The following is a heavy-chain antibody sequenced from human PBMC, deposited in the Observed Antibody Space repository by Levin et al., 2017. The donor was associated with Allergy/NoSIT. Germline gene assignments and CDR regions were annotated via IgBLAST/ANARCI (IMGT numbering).Heavy chain of an antibody. CDR3: AKDHVLRFLEWLFDY. D-gene: IGHD3-3*01. CDR1: GFTFSSYG. V-gene: IGHV3-30*18. Sequence: GGSLRLSCAASGFTFSSYGMHWVRQAPGKGLEWVAVISYDGSNKYYADSVKGRFTISRDNSKNTLYLQMNSLRAEDTAVYYCAKDHVLRFLEWLFDYWGQGTLVTVSS. CDR2: ISYDGSNK. J-gene: IGHJ4*02.